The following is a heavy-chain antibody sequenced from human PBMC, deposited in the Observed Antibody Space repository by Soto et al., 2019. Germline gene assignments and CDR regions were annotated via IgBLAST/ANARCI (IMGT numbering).Heavy chain of an antibody. CDR3: ARGDRGAFDL. CDR2: IHNDGSRT. D-gene: IGHD1-26*01. V-gene: IGHV3-74*03. J-gene: IGHJ3*01. CDR1: GFTFSYYW. Sequence: EVQLVESGGGLVQPGESLRLSCAASGFTFSYYWMHWVRQTPGKGLLWVSHIHNDGSRTTYADSVKGRFTISRDNARNTVYLQMNSLRDDATAVYYGARGDRGAFDLWGQGTAVTVSS.